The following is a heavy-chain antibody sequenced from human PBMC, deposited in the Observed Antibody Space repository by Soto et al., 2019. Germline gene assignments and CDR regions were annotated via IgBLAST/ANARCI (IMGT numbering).Heavy chain of an antibody. Sequence: VQLVQSGAEVKKPGSSVKVSCKASGGTFSSYAISWVRQAPGQGLEWMGGIIPIFGTANYAQKFQGRVTITADESTSTAYMELSSLRSEDTAVYYCARWDTAMVTYYYYGMDVWGQGTTVTVSS. CDR3: ARWDTAMVTYYYYGMDV. CDR1: GGTFSSYA. CDR2: IIPIFGTA. D-gene: IGHD5-18*01. V-gene: IGHV1-69*01. J-gene: IGHJ6*02.